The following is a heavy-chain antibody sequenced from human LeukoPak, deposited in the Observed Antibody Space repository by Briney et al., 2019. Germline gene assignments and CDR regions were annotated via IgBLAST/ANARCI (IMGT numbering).Heavy chain of an antibody. D-gene: IGHD6-13*01. CDR1: GFTFSSYG. J-gene: IGHJ6*02. CDR3: ARDVAAAGPYYYYYGMDV. CDR2: IWYDGSNK. Sequence: PGESLRLSCAASGFTFSSYGMHWVRQAPGKGLEWVAVIWYDGSNKYYADSVKGRFTISRDNSKNTLYLQMNSLRAEDTAVYYCARDVAAAGPYYYYYGMDVWGQGTTVTVSS. V-gene: IGHV3-33*01.